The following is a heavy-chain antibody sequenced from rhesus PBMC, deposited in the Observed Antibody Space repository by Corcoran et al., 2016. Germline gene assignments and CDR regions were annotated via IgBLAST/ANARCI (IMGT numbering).Heavy chain of an antibody. D-gene: IGHD4-23*01. V-gene: IGHV4-122*02. J-gene: IGHJ1*01. CDR3: AREYPVTTRFEF. CDR2: NTYGGST. CDR1: GGSISSGYYY. Sequence: QLQLQESGPGLVKPSETLSVTCAVSGGSISSGYYYWSRIRQPPGKGLEWIGYNTYGGSTSYNPALKSRVTISRDTSKNQCSLKLSSVTAADTAVYYCAREYPVTTRFEFWGQGALVTVSS.